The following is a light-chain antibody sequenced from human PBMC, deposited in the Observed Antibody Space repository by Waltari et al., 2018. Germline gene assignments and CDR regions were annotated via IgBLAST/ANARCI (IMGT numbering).Light chain of an antibody. V-gene: IGKV1-5*01. J-gene: IGKJ4*01. CDR3: QQYYSYFT. Sequence: DIQMTQSPSTLSASVGDRVTITCRATQSIGSLLACDQQKPGKAPKLLIYDASSLESGVPSRFSGSGSGTEFTLTINSLQPDDFATYSCQQYYSYFTFGGGA. CDR2: DAS. CDR1: QSIGSL.